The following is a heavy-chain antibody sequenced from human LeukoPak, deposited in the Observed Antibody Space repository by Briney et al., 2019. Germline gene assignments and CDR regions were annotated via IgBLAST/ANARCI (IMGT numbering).Heavy chain of an antibody. J-gene: IGHJ4*02. CDR3: ARGLQYLGRDLGY. CDR1: GYTFTGYY. CDR2: INPNSGGT. D-gene: IGHD4-11*01. V-gene: IGHV1-2*02. Sequence: ASVKFSCKASGYTFTGYYMHWVRQAPGQGLEWMGWINPNSGGTNYAQKFQGRVTMTRDTSISTAYMELSRLRSDDTAVYYCARGLQYLGRDLGYWGQGTLVTVSS.